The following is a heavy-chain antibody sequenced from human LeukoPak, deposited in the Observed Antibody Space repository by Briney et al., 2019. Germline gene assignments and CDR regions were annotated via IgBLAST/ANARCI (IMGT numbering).Heavy chain of an antibody. CDR2: INPNSGGT. J-gene: IGHJ4*02. CDR1: GYSFTSYA. D-gene: IGHD1-26*01. CDR3: AMISREWELPEIED. Sequence: ASVKVSCKASGYSFTSYAINWVRQAPGQGLEWMGWINPNSGGTNYAQKFQGRVTMTRDTSISTAYMELSRLRSDDTAVYYCAMISREWELPEIEDWGQGTLVTVSS. V-gene: IGHV1-2*02.